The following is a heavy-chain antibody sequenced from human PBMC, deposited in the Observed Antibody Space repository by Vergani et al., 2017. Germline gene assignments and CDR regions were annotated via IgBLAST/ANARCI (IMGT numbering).Heavy chain of an antibody. D-gene: IGHD3-10*01. V-gene: IGHV4-59*01. CDR3: ARANYYYYGMDV. Sequence: QVQLQESGPGLVKPSETLSLTCNVSGGSISTYYWSWIRQPPGKALEWFGYIYYSGSTKYNPSLTSRVTILVDTSKNQLSLNLSSVTAADTAVYYCARANYYYYGMDVWGPGTTVTVSS. CDR2: IYYSGST. CDR1: GGSISTYY. J-gene: IGHJ6*02.